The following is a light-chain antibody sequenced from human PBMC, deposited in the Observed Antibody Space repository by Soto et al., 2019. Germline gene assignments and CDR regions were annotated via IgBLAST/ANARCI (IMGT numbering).Light chain of an antibody. CDR3: ISYAGSNNLVV. V-gene: IGLV2-8*01. J-gene: IGLJ2*01. Sequence: QSVLTQPPSASGSPGQSVTLSCTGTSSDVGGYNYVSWYQQHPGKAPKLMIFEVTKRPSGVPDRFSGSKSGNTASLTVSGLQAEDEDDYYCISYAGSNNLVVVGGGTKLTVL. CDR1: SSDVGGYNY. CDR2: EVT.